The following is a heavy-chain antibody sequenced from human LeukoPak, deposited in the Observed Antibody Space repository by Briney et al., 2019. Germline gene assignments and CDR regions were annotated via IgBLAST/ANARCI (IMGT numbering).Heavy chain of an antibody. J-gene: IGHJ4*02. CDR2: IHSSGST. V-gene: IGHV4-61*05. CDR1: GGSISSSSYY. D-gene: IGHD4-17*01. CDR3: ARLDRSDYGDPDYFDY. Sequence: SETLSLTCTVSGGSISSSSYYWSWIRQPPGKGLEWIGYIHSSGSTKFNPSLKSRVIISLDTSKNQFSLKLSSVTAADTAVYYCARLDRSDYGDPDYFDYWGQGTLVTVSS.